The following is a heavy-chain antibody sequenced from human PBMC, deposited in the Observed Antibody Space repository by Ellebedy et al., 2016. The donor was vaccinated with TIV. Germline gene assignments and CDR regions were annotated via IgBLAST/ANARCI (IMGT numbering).Heavy chain of an antibody. J-gene: IGHJ4*02. D-gene: IGHD6-13*01. CDR2: ISDSGGNT. CDR1: GFPFSSYA. Sequence: GESLEISXAASGFPFSSYAMSWVRQAPGKGLEWVSSISDSGGNTYYADSVRGRFTFSRDNSKNTLYLQMNSLRAEDTAVYYCAKGWLGAGAGTDFDYWGRGTLVTVSS. CDR3: AKGWLGAGAGTDFDY. V-gene: IGHV3-23*01.